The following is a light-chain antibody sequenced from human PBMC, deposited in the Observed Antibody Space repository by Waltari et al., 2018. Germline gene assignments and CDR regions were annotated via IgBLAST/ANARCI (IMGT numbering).Light chain of an antibody. CDR3: QQYESTPPT. V-gene: IGKV4-1*01. CDR1: HSVLSSSDNKSY. Sequence: DIVMTQSPDSLAVSLGERATINCKSRHSVLSSSDNKSYLAWYQQKPGQPPKLLIYWASTPESGVPDRFSGSGSGTEFTLTISSLQAEDVAVYYCQQYESTPPTFGGGTKVEIK. J-gene: IGKJ4*01. CDR2: WAS.